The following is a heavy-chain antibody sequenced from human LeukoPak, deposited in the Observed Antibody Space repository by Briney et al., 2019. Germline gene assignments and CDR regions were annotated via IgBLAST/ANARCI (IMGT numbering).Heavy chain of an antibody. CDR2: IYYTGSS. D-gene: IGHD3-10*01. CDR1: GGSISSGGYS. Sequence: TSETLSLTCAVSGGSISSGGYSWSWIRQPPGKGLEWIGYIYYTGSSYYNPSLKSRATTSIDMSKNQFSLKLSSVTAADTAVYYCAGYGSGSFYKAFDFWGQGILVTVSS. V-gene: IGHV4-61*08. J-gene: IGHJ4*02. CDR3: AGYGSGSFYKAFDF.